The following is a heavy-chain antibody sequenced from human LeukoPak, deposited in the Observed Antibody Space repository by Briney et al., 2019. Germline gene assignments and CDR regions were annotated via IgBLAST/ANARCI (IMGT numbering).Heavy chain of an antibody. J-gene: IGHJ5*02. D-gene: IGHD2-8*01. Sequence: ASVKVSCKASGGTFSSYAISWVRQAPGQGLEWMGGTIPIFGTANYAQKFQGRVTITTDESTSTAYMELSSLRSEDTAVYYCAREGVDYCTNGVCYGFDPWGQGTLVTVSS. V-gene: IGHV1-69*05. CDR2: TIPIFGTA. CDR1: GGTFSSYA. CDR3: AREGVDYCTNGVCYGFDP.